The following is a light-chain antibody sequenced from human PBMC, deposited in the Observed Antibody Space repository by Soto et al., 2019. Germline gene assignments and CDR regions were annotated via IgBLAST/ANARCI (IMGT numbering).Light chain of an antibody. V-gene: IGLV2-14*01. CDR1: SSDVGSYNY. Sequence: QSVLIQPPSVSGSPGQSVTISCTGTSSDVGSYNYVSWYQQHPGKAPKLMIYEVSNRPSGVSNRFSGSKSGNTASLTISGLQAEDEADYYCSSYTSSSTLLYVFGTGTKVTVL. J-gene: IGLJ1*01. CDR3: SSYTSSSTLLYV. CDR2: EVS.